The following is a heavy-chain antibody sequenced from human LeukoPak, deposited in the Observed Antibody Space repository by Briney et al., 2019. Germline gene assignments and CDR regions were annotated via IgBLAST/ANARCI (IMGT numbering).Heavy chain of an antibody. J-gene: IGHJ6*03. Sequence: PGGSLRLSCVASGFTFIIYAMSWVRQAPGKGLEWVSAISGSGGSTYYADSVKGRFTISRDNSKNTLYPQMNSLRAEDTAVYYCASQIGTTGYYYYYMDVWGKETSVTVSS. CDR3: ASQIGTTGYYYYYMDV. CDR2: ISGSGGST. V-gene: IGHV3-23*01. D-gene: IGHD1-7*01. CDR1: GFTFIIYA.